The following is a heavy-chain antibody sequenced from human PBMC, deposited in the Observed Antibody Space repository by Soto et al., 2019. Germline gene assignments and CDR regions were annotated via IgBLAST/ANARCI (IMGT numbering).Heavy chain of an antibody. CDR1: GFPFSTSA. CDR2: ISDTSDAA. D-gene: IGHD2-21*01. J-gene: IGHJ6*02. Sequence: EVQLLESGGGLVQPGGSLRLSCAASGFPFSTSAMNWVRQAPGKGLEWVSIISDTSDAAYYAESVKGRFTSSRDNSKNTLYLQMNSLRAEDTAVYYCAKDDLYYYYGMDVWGQGTTVTVSS. CDR3: AKDDLYYYYGMDV. V-gene: IGHV3-23*01.